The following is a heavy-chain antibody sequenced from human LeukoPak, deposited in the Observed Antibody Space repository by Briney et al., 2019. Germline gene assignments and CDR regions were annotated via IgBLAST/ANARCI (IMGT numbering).Heavy chain of an antibody. D-gene: IGHD3-22*01. Sequence: SETLSLTCTVSGGSISSYYWSWIRQPPGKGLEWIGYIYTSGSTNYNPSLKSRVTISVDTSKNQFSLKLSSVTAADTAVYYFAGHYYDSSGYQFDYWGQGTLVTVSS. CDR3: AGHYYDSSGYQFDY. CDR1: GGSISSYY. CDR2: IYTSGST. J-gene: IGHJ4*02. V-gene: IGHV4-4*09.